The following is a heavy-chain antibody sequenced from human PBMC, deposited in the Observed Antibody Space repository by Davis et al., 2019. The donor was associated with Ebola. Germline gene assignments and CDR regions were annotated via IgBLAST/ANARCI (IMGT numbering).Heavy chain of an antibody. CDR2: ISSTSSTI. Sequence: PGGSLRLSCAASGFTFSSYSMNWVRQAPGKGLEWLSYISSTSSTINYADSVKGRFTISRDNAKNSLYLQKNSLRDEDTAVYYCARAIRSGSYYELNDFWGQGTQVTVSS. D-gene: IGHD1-26*01. V-gene: IGHV3-48*02. CDR1: GFTFSSYS. CDR3: ARAIRSGSYYELNDF. J-gene: IGHJ4*02.